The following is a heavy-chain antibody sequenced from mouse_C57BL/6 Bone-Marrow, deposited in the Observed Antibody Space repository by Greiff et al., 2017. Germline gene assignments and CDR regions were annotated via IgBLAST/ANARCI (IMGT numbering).Heavy chain of an antibody. D-gene: IGHD1-1*01. CDR2: IYPRYGST. Sequence: QVQLQQSGPELVKPGASVKLSCKASGYTFTSYDINWVKQRPGQGLEWIGWIYPRYGSTKYNEKFKGKATLTLDTSSSTAYMELHSLTSGDSAVYCCARDYGSSYWYFDVWGSGTTVTVSS. V-gene: IGHV1-85*01. CDR3: ARDYGSSYWYFDV. CDR1: GYTFTSYD. J-gene: IGHJ1*01.